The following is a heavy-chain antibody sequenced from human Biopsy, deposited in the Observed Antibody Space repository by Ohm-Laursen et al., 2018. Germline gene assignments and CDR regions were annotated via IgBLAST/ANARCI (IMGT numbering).Heavy chain of an antibody. Sequence: SETLSLTCSVTYGSISGHFWSWIRQAPGKGREGIGYVYYNGNTNFSPSLKSRATISLDPSKNRFPLNLNSVTAADTAVYYCSRHIGSSWEWALDIWGRGTMVTVSS. J-gene: IGHJ3*02. V-gene: IGHV4-59*08. D-gene: IGHD6-13*01. CDR2: VYYNGNT. CDR1: YGSISGHF. CDR3: SRHIGSSWEWALDI.